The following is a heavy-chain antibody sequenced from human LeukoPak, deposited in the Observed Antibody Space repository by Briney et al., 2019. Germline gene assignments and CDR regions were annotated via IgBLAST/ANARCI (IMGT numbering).Heavy chain of an antibody. CDR1: GFTLSGNA. D-gene: IGHD1-14*01. V-gene: IGHV3-23*01. CDR3: AGRPAGLDLAPLDY. CDR2: ISGSGVDT. J-gene: IGHJ4*02. Sequence: PGGSLRLSCAASGFTLSGNAMSWVRQAPGKGLEYVSSISGSGVDTYYADSVTGRFTISRDISKETLYLQMNSLRAEDTAVYYCAGRPAGLDLAPLDYWGQGTLVTVSS.